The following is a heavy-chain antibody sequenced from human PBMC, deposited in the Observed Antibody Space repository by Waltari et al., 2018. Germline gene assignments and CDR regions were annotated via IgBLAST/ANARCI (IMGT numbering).Heavy chain of an antibody. CDR3: ARQPLGGSYYVDY. V-gene: IGHV5-51*01. CDR2: IYPVDCDA. Sequence: EVQLVQSGAEVKKPGESLKISCKGSGYSFTSYWIGWVRQMPGKGLEWMGIIYPVDCDARHSPSSQGQVTITADKSISTAYLQWSSLKASDTAMYYCARQPLGGSYYVDYWGQGTLVTVSS. CDR1: GYSFTSYW. D-gene: IGHD1-26*01. J-gene: IGHJ4*02.